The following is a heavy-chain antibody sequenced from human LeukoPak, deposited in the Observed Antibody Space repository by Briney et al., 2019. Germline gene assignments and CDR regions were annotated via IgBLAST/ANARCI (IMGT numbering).Heavy chain of an antibody. CDR2: INPNSGGT. Sequence: ASVKVSCKSSGYTFTGYYMHWVRQAPGQGLELMGWINPNSGGTNYAQKFQGRVTMNRNTSISTAYMELSRLRSDDTAVYYCARELERGVSIFDYWGQGTLVTVSS. J-gene: IGHJ4*02. D-gene: IGHD2-21*01. V-gene: IGHV1-2*02. CDR1: GYTFTGYY. CDR3: ARELERGVSIFDY.